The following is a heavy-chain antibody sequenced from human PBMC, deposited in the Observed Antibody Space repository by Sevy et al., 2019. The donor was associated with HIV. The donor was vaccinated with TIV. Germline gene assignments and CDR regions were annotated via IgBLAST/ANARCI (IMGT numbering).Heavy chain of an antibody. CDR1: GFTFSDYN. V-gene: IGHV3-21*01. CDR2: ISSISNYI. CDR3: ARETSSFGEGIYYGMDV. J-gene: IGHJ6*02. D-gene: IGHD3-10*01. Sequence: GGSLRLSCAASGFTFSDYNMNWVRQAPGKGLEWVSSISSISNYIYYADSVKGRFTISRDNAKNSLNLQMNSLRAEDTAVYYCARETSSFGEGIYYGMDVWGQGTTVTVSS.